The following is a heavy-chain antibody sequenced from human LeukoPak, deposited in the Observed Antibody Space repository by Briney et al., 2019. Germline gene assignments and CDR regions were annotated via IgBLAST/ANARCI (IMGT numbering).Heavy chain of an antibody. D-gene: IGHD3-10*01. CDR2: IIPIFGTA. Sequence: GASVKVSCKASGGTFSSYAISWVRQAPGQGLEWMGGIIPIFGTANYAQKFQGRVTITADESTSTAYMELSSLRSEDTAVYYCAGDPDLWFGELNSWYFDLWGRGTLVTVSS. J-gene: IGHJ2*01. CDR1: GGTFSSYA. V-gene: IGHV1-69*13. CDR3: AGDPDLWFGELNSWYFDL.